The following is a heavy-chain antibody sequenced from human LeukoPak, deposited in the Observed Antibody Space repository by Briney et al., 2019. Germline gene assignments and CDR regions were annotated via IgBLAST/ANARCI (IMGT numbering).Heavy chain of an antibody. V-gene: IGHV3-30-3*01. CDR1: GFTFSSYA. Sequence: GGSLRLSCAASGFTFSSYAMHWVRQAPDKGLEWVAVISYDGSNKYYADSVKGRFTISRDNSKNTLYLQMNSLRAEDTAVYYCARGTPSSSGWLYYGMDVWGQGTTVTVSS. D-gene: IGHD6-19*01. J-gene: IGHJ6*02. CDR3: ARGTPSSSGWLYYGMDV. CDR2: ISYDGSNK.